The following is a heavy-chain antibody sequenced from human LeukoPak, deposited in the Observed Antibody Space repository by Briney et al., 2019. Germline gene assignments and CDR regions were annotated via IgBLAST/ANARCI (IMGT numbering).Heavy chain of an antibody. V-gene: IGHV3-23*01. CDR3: AKDRGYCTGGSCYSDY. D-gene: IGHD2-15*01. CDR2: ISGSDGST. J-gene: IGHJ4*02. Sequence: GGSLRLSCAASGFTFSSYVMSWVRQAPGKGLEWVSVISGSDGSTYYADSVKGRFTLSRDNSKNTLFLQLNSLRAEDTAVYYCAKDRGYCTGGSCYSDYWGQGTLVTVSS. CDR1: GFTFSSYV.